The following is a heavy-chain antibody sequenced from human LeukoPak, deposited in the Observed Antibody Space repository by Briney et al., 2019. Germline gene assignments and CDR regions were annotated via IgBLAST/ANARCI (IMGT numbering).Heavy chain of an antibody. Sequence: SETLSLTCTVSGGSISSYYWSWIRQPAGKGLEWIGRIYSSGSTGYNPSLKSRVTMSLDTSKNQFSLNLSSVTAADTAVYYCARVDIRTTFFDYWGQGTLVTVSS. CDR2: IYSSGST. CDR1: GGSISSYY. D-gene: IGHD5-12*01. V-gene: IGHV4-4*07. J-gene: IGHJ4*02. CDR3: ARVDIRTTFFDY.